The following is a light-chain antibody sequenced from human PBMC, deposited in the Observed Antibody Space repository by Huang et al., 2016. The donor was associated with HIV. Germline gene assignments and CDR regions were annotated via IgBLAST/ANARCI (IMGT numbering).Light chain of an antibody. V-gene: IGKV3-15*01. J-gene: IGKJ1*01. CDR3: QQYDHWPPET. CDR2: GAA. CDR1: QSINNN. Sequence: EAVMTQSPATLSVSPGERATLSCRASQSINNNLAWYQQKPGQAPRRLMYGAATRATGGPPRFSGCGSGTDFTLTISGLQSEDFAVYYCQQYDHWPPETFGQGTKVEIK.